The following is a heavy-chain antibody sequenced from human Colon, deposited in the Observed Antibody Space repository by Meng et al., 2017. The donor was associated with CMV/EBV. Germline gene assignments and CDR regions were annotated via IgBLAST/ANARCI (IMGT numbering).Heavy chain of an antibody. J-gene: IGHJ5*02. CDR2: IFHGGTT. CDR1: GGSISPYY. D-gene: IGHD2-8*02. CDR3: ARTVTGGVKSWFDT. V-gene: IGHV4-59*01. Sequence: SETLSLTCTVSGGSISPYYWSWIRQPPGKGLEWLGYIFHGGTTNYNSSLKSRGTISADTSKNEFSLKLSSVSAADTAVYYCARTVTGGVKSWFDTWGQGILVTVSS.